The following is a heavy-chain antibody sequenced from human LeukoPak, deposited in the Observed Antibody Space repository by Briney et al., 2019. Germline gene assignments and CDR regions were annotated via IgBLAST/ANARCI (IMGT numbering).Heavy chain of an antibody. J-gene: IGHJ2*01. Sequence: GGSLRLSCVASGFNFNSHCMHWVRQAPGKGLEWVAFIESDGGDISYADSVKGRFTISRDNSENTLSLQMNSLRTEDTALYYCTKKGCSGGACPYYDWYFDLWGRGTLVTVSS. V-gene: IGHV3-30*02. CDR2: IESDGGDI. CDR3: TKKGCSGGACPYYDWYFDL. CDR1: GFNFNSHC. D-gene: IGHD5-12*01.